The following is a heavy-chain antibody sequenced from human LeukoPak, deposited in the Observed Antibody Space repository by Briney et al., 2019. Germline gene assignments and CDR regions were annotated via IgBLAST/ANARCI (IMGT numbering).Heavy chain of an antibody. CDR1: GGSISSGGYY. V-gene: IGHV4-31*03. Sequence: SETLSLTCTVSGGSISSGGYYWSWIRQHPGKGLEWIGYIYYSESTYYNPSLKSRVTISVDTSKNQFTLKLSSVTAADTAVYYCARGSGYGDSKGLGIFDYWGQGTLVTVSS. J-gene: IGHJ4*02. CDR3: ARGSGYGDSKGLGIFDY. CDR2: IYYSEST. D-gene: IGHD4-17*01.